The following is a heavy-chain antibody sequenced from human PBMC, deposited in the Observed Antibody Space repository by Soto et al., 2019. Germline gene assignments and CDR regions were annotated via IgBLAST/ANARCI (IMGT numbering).Heavy chain of an antibody. J-gene: IGHJ6*02. Sequence: SETXSLTCTVSGGSISSGGYYGSWIRQHPGKGLEWIGYIYYSGSTYYNPSLKSRVTISVDTSKNQFSLKLSSVTAADTAVYYCARDLVSSPSTYYYYGMDVWGQRTTVTVSS. CDR3: ARDLVSSPSTYYYYGMDV. V-gene: IGHV4-31*03. CDR2: IYYSGST. D-gene: IGHD6-6*01. CDR1: GGSISSGGYY.